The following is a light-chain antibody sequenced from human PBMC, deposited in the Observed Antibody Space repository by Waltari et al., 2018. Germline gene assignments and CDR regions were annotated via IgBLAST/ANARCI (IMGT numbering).Light chain of an antibody. V-gene: IGKV1-39*01. CDR2: AAS. Sequence: DIQMTQSPSSLSASVGDRVTISCRTSQTISTYLNWYQQKPGKAPNLLIYAASTLETGVPSRFSGSGSGTDFTLTISSLHPEDFATYYCQQSYSNSRTFGQGTKVEIK. CDR3: QQSYSNSRT. J-gene: IGKJ1*01. CDR1: QTISTY.